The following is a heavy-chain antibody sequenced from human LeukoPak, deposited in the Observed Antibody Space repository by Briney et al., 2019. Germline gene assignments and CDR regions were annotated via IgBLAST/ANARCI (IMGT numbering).Heavy chain of an antibody. CDR1: GGTFSSYA. Sequence: SVKVSCKASGGTFSSYAISWVRQAPGQGLEWMGGIIPIFGPANDAQKFQGRVTITTDEPTSTAYVERSSLGPEDTAVYYCARRIAAAGNEYFQHWGQGTLVSVSS. CDR2: IIPIFGPA. J-gene: IGHJ1*01. V-gene: IGHV1-69*05. D-gene: IGHD6-13*01. CDR3: ARRIAAAGNEYFQH.